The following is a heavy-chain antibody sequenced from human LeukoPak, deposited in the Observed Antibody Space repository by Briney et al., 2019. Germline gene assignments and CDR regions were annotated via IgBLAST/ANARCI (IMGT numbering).Heavy chain of an antibody. V-gene: IGHV4-59*08. D-gene: IGHD3-10*01. Sequence: SETLSLTCTVSGGPISSYYWSWIRQPPGKGLEWIGYIYYSGSTNYNPSLKSRVTISVDTSKNQFSLKLSSVTAADTAVYYCATYGSGSWSFDYWGQGTLVTVSS. CDR2: IYYSGST. J-gene: IGHJ4*02. CDR1: GGPISSYY. CDR3: ATYGSGSWSFDY.